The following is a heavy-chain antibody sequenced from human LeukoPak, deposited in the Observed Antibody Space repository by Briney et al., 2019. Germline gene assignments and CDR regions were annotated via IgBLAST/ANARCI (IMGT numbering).Heavy chain of an antibody. J-gene: IGHJ5*02. CDR3: AREGDNWFDP. CDR2: IYYSGST. V-gene: IGHV4-61*08. Sequence: SETLSLTCTVSGGSISSGGYYWSWIRQHPGKGLEWIGYIYYSGSTNYNPSLKSRVTISVDTSKNQFSLKLSSVTAADTAVYYCAREGDNWFDPWGQGTLVTVSS. CDR1: GGSISSGGYY.